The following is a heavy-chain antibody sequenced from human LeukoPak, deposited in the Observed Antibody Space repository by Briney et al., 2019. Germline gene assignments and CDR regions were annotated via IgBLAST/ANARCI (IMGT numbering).Heavy chain of an antibody. CDR1: GGTFSSYA. J-gene: IGHJ4*02. CDR3: ARTRVTGDTWFDY. CDR2: IIPIFGTA. Sequence: SVKVSCKASGGTFSSYAISWVRQAPGQGLEWMGGIIPIFGTANYAQKFQGRVTITADESTSTAYMELSSLRSEDTAVYYCARTRVTGDTWFDYWGQGTLVTVSS. D-gene: IGHD2-21*02. V-gene: IGHV1-69*13.